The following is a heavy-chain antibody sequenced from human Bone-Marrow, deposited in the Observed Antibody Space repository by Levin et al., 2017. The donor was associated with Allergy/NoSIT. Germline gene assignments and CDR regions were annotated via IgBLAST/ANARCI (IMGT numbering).Heavy chain of an antibody. CDR1: GFTFSSFA. J-gene: IGHJ4*02. Sequence: GASVKVSCAASGFTFSSFAMTWVRQAPGKGLEWVSAISGSGRNTYFADSVKGRCTISRDNSKNTLSLQMVSLGAEDTAVYYCAKGWASGWSRSFNYFSHWGQGTLVTVSS. CDR2: ISGSGRNT. V-gene: IGHV3-23*01. CDR3: AKGWASGWSRSFNYFSH. D-gene: IGHD6-19*01.